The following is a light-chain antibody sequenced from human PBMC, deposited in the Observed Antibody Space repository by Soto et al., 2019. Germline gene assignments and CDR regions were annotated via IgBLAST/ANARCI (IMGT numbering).Light chain of an antibody. CDR2: TAS. V-gene: IGKV1-5*03. Sequence: IHMTQSASTLSASVGHRVTITCRAIQSIATWLAWYQQKPGKAPKVLIYTASTLESGVPSRFSGRGSGTDFTLTISSLKPDDFATYYCQKYRRSWTFGQGTKVDIK. J-gene: IGKJ1*01. CDR1: QSIATW. CDR3: QKYRRSWT.